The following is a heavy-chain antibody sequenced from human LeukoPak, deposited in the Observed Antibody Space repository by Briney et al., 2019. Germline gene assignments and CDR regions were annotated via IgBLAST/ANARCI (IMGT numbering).Heavy chain of an antibody. CDR1: GFTFSSYD. D-gene: IGHD3-16*01. CDR3: ARGTYGGGFDY. CDR2: IGTAGDT. J-gene: IGHJ4*02. Sequence: GGSLRLSCAASGFTFSSYDMHWVRQATGKGLEWVSAIGTAGDTYYPGSVKGRFTISRENAKNSLYLQMNSLRAGDTAVYYCARGTYGGGFDYWGQGTLVTVSS. V-gene: IGHV3-13*01.